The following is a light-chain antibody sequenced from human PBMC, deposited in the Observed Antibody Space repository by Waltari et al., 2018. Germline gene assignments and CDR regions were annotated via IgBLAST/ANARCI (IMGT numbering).Light chain of an antibody. Sequence: SCRASQSVSRALAWYQQKPGQAPRLLIYGASNRATGIPDRFSGSGSGTDFSLTISSPEPEDFAVYYCQHYLRLPATFGQGTKVEIK. CDR2: GAS. J-gene: IGKJ1*01. CDR1: QSVSRA. V-gene: IGKV3-20*01. CDR3: QHYLRLPAT.